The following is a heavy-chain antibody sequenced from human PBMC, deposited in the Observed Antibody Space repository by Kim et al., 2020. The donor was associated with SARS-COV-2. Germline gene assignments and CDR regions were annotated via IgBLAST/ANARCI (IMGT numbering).Heavy chain of an antibody. J-gene: IGHJ4*02. CDR3: VKDHGESGSWYVRGFDY. CDR2: ISSNGVNT. CDR1: GFTFSSYA. V-gene: IGHV3-64D*06. D-gene: IGHD6-13*01. Sequence: GGSLRLSCSASGFTFSSYAMHWVRQAPGKGLEYVSAISSNGVNTNYADSVKGRFTISRDNPRNTLYLQMNSLRAEDTALYYCVKDHGESGSWYVRGFDYWGRGTLVTVSS.